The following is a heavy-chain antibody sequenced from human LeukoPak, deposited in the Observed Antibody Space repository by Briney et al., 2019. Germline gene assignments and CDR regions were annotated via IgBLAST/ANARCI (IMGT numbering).Heavy chain of an antibody. D-gene: IGHD4-17*01. Sequence: GASVKVSCKASGGTFSSYAISWVRQAPGQGLEWMGRINPIFGIANYAQKFQGRVTITADKSTSTAYMELSSLRSEDTAVYYCASYDYGDYQNNNWFDPWGQGTLVTVSS. CDR1: GGTFSSYA. V-gene: IGHV1-69*04. J-gene: IGHJ5*02. CDR3: ASYDYGDYQNNNWFDP. CDR2: INPIFGIA.